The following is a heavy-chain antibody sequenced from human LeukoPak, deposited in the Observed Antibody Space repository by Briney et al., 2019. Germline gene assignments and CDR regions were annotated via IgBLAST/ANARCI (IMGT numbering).Heavy chain of an antibody. CDR2: ISKNSGYM. D-gene: IGHD2-15*01. CDR1: GFTFSDYY. CDR3: ARSSMVDANDAFDI. Sequence: GGSLRLSCAASGFTFSDYYMSWIRQAPGKGLEWVSSISKNSGYMYYIDSVKGRFTISRDNAKNSMFLQMNSLRAEDTAVYYCARSSMVDANDAFDIWGQGTMVTVSS. J-gene: IGHJ3*02. V-gene: IGHV3-11*06.